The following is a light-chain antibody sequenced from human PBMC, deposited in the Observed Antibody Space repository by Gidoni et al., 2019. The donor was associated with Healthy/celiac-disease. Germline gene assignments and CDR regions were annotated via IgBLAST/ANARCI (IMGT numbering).Light chain of an antibody. CDR1: QSVSSY. V-gene: IGKV3-11*01. Sequence: EIVLTQSPATLSLSPGERATLSCRASQSVSSYFAWYQQKPGQAPRLLIYDASNMATGIPARFSGSGSGTDFTLTISSLESEDFAVYYCQQRSNWPITFGQGTRLEIK. CDR3: QQRSNWPIT. CDR2: DAS. J-gene: IGKJ5*01.